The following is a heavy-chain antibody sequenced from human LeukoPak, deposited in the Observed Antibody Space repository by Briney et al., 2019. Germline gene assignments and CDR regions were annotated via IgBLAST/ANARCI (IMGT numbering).Heavy chain of an antibody. CDR2: IKQDGSEK. D-gene: IGHD3/OR15-3a*01. CDR1: GFTFNDYW. CDR3: ARGGAATFGLWGNAFDI. V-gene: IGHV3-7*01. Sequence: GGSLRLSCAASGFTFNDYWMTWVRQAPGKGLEWVANIKQDGSEKYYVDSVKGRFTISRDNAKNSLYLQMNSLRAEDTAVYYCARGGAATFGLWGNAFDIWGQGTMVTVSS. J-gene: IGHJ3*02.